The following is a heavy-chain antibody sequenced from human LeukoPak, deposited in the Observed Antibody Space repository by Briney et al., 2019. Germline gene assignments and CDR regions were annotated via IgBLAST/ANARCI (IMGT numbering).Heavy chain of an antibody. CDR2: IYYSGST. V-gene: IGHV4-39*01. J-gene: IGHJ6*02. CDR3: ARLYCSSTSCYTYYYYYGMDV. CDR1: GGSISSSSYY. Sequence: SETLSLTCTVSGGSISSSSYYWGWIRQPPGKGLEWIGSIYYSGSTYYNPSLKSRVTISVDTSKNQFSLKLSSVTAADTAVYYCARLYCSSTSCYTYYYYYGMDVWGQGTTVTVSS. D-gene: IGHD2-2*02.